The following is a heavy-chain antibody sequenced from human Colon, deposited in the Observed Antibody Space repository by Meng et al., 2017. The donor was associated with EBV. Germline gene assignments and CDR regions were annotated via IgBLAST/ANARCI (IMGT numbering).Heavy chain of an antibody. CDR2: ISTNTGNP. CDR1: GYTFTSYP. D-gene: IGHD6-19*01. CDR3: GTLKYTSGFYGPAY. J-gene: IGHJ4*02. Sequence: LLQFCFNLKKPGASVKVSCKVFGYTFTSYPMNWVRQAPGQGLEWMGWISTNTGNPTYAQGFTGRFVFSVDTSVSTAYLQISSLKAEDTAVYYCGTLKYTSGFYGPAYWGQGALVTVSS. V-gene: IGHV7-4-1*02.